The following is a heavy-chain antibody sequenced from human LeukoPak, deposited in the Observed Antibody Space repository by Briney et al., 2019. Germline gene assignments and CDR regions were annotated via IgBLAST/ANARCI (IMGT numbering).Heavy chain of an antibody. V-gene: IGHV3-23*01. D-gene: IGHD3-3*01. CDR3: AKDSILGGYDFWSPDWFDP. CDR1: GFTFSDYA. CDR2: ISRSADST. Sequence: GGSLRLSCAASGFTFSDYAMTWVRQAPGTGPEWVSSISRSADSTYYAGSVKGRFTISRDNSKNTLYLQMNSLRAEDTAIYYCAKDSILGGYDFWSPDWFDPWGQGTLVTVSS. J-gene: IGHJ5*02.